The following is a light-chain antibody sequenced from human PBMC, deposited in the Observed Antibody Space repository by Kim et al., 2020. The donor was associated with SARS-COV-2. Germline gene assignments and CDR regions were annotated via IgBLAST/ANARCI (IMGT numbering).Light chain of an antibody. Sequence: GQTVTISCSGSSSNIGSNTVNWYQQLPGTAPKLLIYSNNQRPSGVPDRLSGSKSGTSASLAISGLQSEDEADYYCAAWDDSLNGVVFGGGTQLTVL. CDR1: SSNIGSNT. J-gene: IGLJ2*01. CDR2: SNN. CDR3: AAWDDSLNGVV. V-gene: IGLV1-44*01.